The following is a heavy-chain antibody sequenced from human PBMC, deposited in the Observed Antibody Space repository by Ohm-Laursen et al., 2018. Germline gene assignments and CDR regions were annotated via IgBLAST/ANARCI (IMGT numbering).Heavy chain of an antibody. CDR1: GFTFDDYA. CDR2: INGNSDQI. J-gene: IGHJ2*01. Sequence: SSLRLSCAASGFTFDDYAIHWVRQAPGKGLEWVSGINGNSDQIGYADSVKGRFTISRDYAKRSPYLQMNTLRIEDTALYYCTRKSYYDSTGYFPDYWYFDLWGRGTLVTVSS. D-gene: IGHD3-22*01. V-gene: IGHV3-9*01. CDR3: TRKSYYDSTGYFPDYWYFDL.